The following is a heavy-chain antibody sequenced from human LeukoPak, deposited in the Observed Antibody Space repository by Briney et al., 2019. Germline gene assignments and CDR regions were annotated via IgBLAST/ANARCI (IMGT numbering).Heavy chain of an antibody. V-gene: IGHV3-7*03. J-gene: IGHJ2*01. CDR3: AKDKGIAVAVPYWYFDL. D-gene: IGHD6-19*01. CDR1: GFTFSTYW. Sequence: GGSLRLSCAASGFTFSTYWMSWVRQAPGKGLEWVANIKQDGSEKYYVDSVKGRFTISRDNAKNSLYLQMNSLRAEDTAVYYCAKDKGIAVAVPYWYFDLWGRGTLVTVSS. CDR2: IKQDGSEK.